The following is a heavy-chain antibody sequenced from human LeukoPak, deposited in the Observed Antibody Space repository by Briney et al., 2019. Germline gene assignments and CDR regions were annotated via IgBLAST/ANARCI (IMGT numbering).Heavy chain of an antibody. D-gene: IGHD3-10*01. J-gene: IGHJ4*02. CDR1: GFTFSNYG. V-gene: IGHV3-33*01. CDR2: IWYDGSNK. CDR3: AGNYGPYYFDY. Sequence: PGRSLRISCAASGFTFSNYGMHWVRQAPGKGLEWVAVIWYDGSNKYYADSVKGRFTISRDNSKNTLYLQMNSLRAEDTAAYYCAGNYGPYYFDYWGQGTLVTVSS.